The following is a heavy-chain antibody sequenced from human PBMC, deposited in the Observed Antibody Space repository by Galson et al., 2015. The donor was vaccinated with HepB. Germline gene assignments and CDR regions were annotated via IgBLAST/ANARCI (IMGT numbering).Heavy chain of an antibody. CDR2: ISTNGATI. Sequence: SLRLSCAASDSTFSSYTMNWVRRTPGKGLQWISYISTNGATIHYADSVKGRFTIARDNSRDTLYLQMNSLRAEDTAVYYCARTFYFDYWGQGTLVTVSS. CDR3: ARTFYFDY. J-gene: IGHJ4*02. CDR1: DSTFSSYT. V-gene: IGHV3-48*01.